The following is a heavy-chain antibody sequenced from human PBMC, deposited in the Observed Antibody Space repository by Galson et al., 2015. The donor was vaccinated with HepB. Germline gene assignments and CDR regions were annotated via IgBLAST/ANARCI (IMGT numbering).Heavy chain of an antibody. V-gene: IGHV3-43*01. D-gene: IGHD5-18*01. CDR3: AKDIGYISPGAFDS. CDR1: GFTFDDFT. Sequence: SLRLSCAASGFTFDDFTMHWVRRAPGKGLEWVSLISWSGGSTHYADSVKGRFTISRDNNKNSLFLQMTSLTTEDTAFYYCAKDIGYISPGAFDSWGQGTLVTVSS. CDR2: ISWSGGST. J-gene: IGHJ4*02.